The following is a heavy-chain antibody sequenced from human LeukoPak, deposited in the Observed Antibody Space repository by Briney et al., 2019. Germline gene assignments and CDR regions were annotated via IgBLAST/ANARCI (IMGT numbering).Heavy chain of an antibody. CDR3: ARGGDLGYRSTDY. V-gene: IGHV1-2*02. Sequence: EASVKVSCKASGYTFTGYYMHWVRQAPGQGLEWMGWINPNSGGTNYAQRFQGRVTMTRDTSISTAYMELSRLRSDDTAVYYCARGGDLGYRSTDYWGQGTLVTVSS. CDR1: GYTFTGYY. D-gene: IGHD3-16*01. J-gene: IGHJ4*02. CDR2: INPNSGGT.